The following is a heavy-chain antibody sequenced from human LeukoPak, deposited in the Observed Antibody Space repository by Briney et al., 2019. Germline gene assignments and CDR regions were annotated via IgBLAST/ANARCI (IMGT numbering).Heavy chain of an antibody. J-gene: IGHJ4*02. CDR1: GFTFSSYG. CDR3: AREKGVYDSSGYGY. V-gene: IGHV3-30*02. D-gene: IGHD3-22*01. Sequence: GGSLRLSCAASGFTFSSYGMHWVRQAPGKGLEWVAFIRYDGSNKYYADSVKGRFTISRDNSKNTLYLQMNSLRAEDTAVYYCAREKGVYDSSGYGYWGQGTLVTVSS. CDR2: IRYDGSNK.